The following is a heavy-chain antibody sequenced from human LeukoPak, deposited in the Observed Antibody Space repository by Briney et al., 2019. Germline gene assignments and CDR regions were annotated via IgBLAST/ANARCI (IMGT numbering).Heavy chain of an antibody. CDR2: ISTSGNI. Sequence: SQTLSLTCNVSGDSISSGSYYWSWIRQPAGKGLEWIGRISTSGNINYNPSLKSRVTISLDASRNQFSLKMGSVTAADTAVYYCAREGGAYGSGSYNDYWGQGTLVTVSS. CDR3: AREGGAYGSGSYNDY. D-gene: IGHD3-10*01. CDR1: GDSISSGSYY. J-gene: IGHJ4*02. V-gene: IGHV4-61*02.